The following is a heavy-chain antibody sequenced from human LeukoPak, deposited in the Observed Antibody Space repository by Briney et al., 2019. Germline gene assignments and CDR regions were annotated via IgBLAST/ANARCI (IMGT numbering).Heavy chain of an antibody. V-gene: IGHV4-4*07. D-gene: IGHD2-15*01. CDR2: IFSSGNT. J-gene: IGHJ5*02. CDR3: ARDGYWFDP. Sequence: SETLSLTCTVSGGSINSYYWSWIRQPAGKGLEWIGRIFSSGNTIYNPSLQSRVTMSVDTSKNQFSLKLSSVTAADTAVYYCARDGYWFDPWGQGTLVTVSS. CDR1: GGSINSYY.